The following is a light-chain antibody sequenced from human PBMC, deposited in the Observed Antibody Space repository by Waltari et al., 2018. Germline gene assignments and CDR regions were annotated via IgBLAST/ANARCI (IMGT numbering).Light chain of an antibody. CDR1: IHNIDSDNY. J-gene: IGLJ2*01. Sequence: QSALTQPRSVSGSPGQSVTISCTGPIHNIDSDNYVSWYQHTPDNAHKLIIVDVDRRHSGVPYRFSASKSGITASLTISGLQSADEGDYYCCSYAGKYTFVFGGGTKLTV. CDR3: CSYAGKYTFV. CDR2: DVD. V-gene: IGLV2-11*01.